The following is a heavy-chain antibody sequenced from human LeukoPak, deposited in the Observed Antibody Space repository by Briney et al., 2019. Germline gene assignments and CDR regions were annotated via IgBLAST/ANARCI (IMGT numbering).Heavy chain of an antibody. V-gene: IGHV1-2*02. D-gene: IGHD4-23*01. CDR3: ARDWPYTYGGNSGAFDI. CDR1: XXTFTXYX. J-gene: IGHJ3*02. Sequence: ASXXTFTXYXXHWVRXXXGXXXEXXXXXXPNSGGTNYAQKFQGRVTMTRDTSTSTVYMELSSLRSEDTAVYYCARDWPYTYGGNSGAFDIWGQGTMVTVSS. CDR2: XXPNSGGT.